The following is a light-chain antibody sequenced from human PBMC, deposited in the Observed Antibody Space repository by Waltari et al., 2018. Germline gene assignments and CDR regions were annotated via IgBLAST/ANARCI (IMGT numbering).Light chain of an antibody. CDR3: QQYYSTPPT. CDR1: QSVLYSSNNKNH. CDR2: WAS. J-gene: IGKJ2*01. Sequence: DIVMTQSPDSLAVSLGERATINCKSSQSVLYSSNNKNHLAWYQQKPGQPPKLLIYWASTRESGVPDRFSGSGSVTDFTLTISSLQAEDVAVYYCQQYYSTPPTFGQGTKLEIK. V-gene: IGKV4-1*01.